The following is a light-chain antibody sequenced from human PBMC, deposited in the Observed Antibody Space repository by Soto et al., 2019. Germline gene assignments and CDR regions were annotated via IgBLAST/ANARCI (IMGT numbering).Light chain of an antibody. J-gene: IGKJ1*01. CDR3: QQYDEWPPN. Sequence: EIVMTQSPATLSVSPGERVTLSCRASQSVSNKLAWYQQKPGQAPRLLIYDASGRAGSVPARLSGIGSGTEFTLTISSLQSEDFPVYFCQQYDEWPPNIGQGNKV. V-gene: IGKV3-15*01. CDR2: DAS. CDR1: QSVSNK.